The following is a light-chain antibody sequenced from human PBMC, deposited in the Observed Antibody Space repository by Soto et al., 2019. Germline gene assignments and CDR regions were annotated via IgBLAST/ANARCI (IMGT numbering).Light chain of an antibody. J-gene: IGLJ1*01. CDR2: DVS. V-gene: IGLV2-14*01. CDR3: SSYTSSSLYV. CDR1: NSDVGGYES. Sequence: QSALTQPASVSGSPGQSITMSCTGTNSDVGGYESVSWYQQHAGRAPKLIIYDVSNRPSGVSGRVSGSKFGNTASLTISGLQAEDEADYYCSSYTSSSLYVFGTGTKVTFL.